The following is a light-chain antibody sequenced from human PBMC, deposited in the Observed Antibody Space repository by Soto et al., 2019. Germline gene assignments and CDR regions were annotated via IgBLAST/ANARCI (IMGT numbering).Light chain of an antibody. CDR1: QSVSSSY. CDR2: GAS. CDR3: QQYGSSPLT. J-gene: IGKJ3*01. Sequence: EIVLTQSPGNLSFSPGEKNTLSCRASQSVSSSYLAWYQQKPGQAPRLLIYGASSRATGIPDRFSGSGSGTDFTLTISRLEPEDFAVYYCQQYGSSPLTFGPGTKVDIK. V-gene: IGKV3-20*01.